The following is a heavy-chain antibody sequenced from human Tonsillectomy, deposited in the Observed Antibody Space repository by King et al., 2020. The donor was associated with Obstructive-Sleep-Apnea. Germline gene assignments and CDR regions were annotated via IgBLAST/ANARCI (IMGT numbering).Heavy chain of an antibody. Sequence: QLVQSGAEVKKPGASVKVSCKTSGYTFSSYYIHWVRQAPGQGLEWMGIINPSDGKTTYAQKFQDRVTMTRDTSTTSVYMELSRLRSEDTAVFYCARGQGEDIVVVAAAIYYGMDVWGQGTTVTVSS. CDR3: ARGQGEDIVVVAAAIYYGMDV. D-gene: IGHD2-15*01. CDR2: INPSDGKT. V-gene: IGHV1-46*03. J-gene: IGHJ6*02. CDR1: GYTFSSYY.